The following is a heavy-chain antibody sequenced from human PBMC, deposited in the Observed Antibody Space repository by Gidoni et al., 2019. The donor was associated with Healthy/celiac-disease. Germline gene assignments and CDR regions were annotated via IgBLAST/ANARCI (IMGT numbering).Heavy chain of an antibody. V-gene: IGHV3-21*01. J-gene: IGHJ4*02. CDR1: GFTFSSYS. D-gene: IGHD3-3*01. CDR3: AKSFWSGYWTFDY. Sequence: EVQLVESGGGLVQPGGSLTLSCAASGFTFSSYSMNWVRQAPGKGLEWVSSISSSSSYIYYADSVKGRFTISRDNAKNSLYLQMNSLRAEDTAVYYCAKSFWSGYWTFDYWGQGTLVTVSS. CDR2: ISSSSSYI.